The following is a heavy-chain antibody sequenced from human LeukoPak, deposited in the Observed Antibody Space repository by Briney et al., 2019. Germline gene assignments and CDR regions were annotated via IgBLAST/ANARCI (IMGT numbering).Heavy chain of an antibody. D-gene: IGHD5-24*01. V-gene: IGHV3-30*04. CDR2: ISYDGSNK. CDR1: GSTLSSYA. J-gene: IGHJ4*02. CDR3: ARGRDGYNYGGFDY. Sequence: GGSLRLSCAASGSTLSSYAIHWVRQAPGKGLEWVAVISYDGSNKYYADSVKGRFTISRDNSKNTLYLQMNSLRAEDTAVYYCARGRDGYNYGGFDYWGQGTLVTVSS.